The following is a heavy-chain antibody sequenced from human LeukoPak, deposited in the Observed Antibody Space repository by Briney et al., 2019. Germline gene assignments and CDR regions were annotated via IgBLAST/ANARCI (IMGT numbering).Heavy chain of an antibody. CDR3: ARGGVVPAASDY. V-gene: IGHV3-21*01. Sequence: GGSLRLSCAASGFTLSIYSMNWVRQAPGKGLEWVSSISSSSSYIYYADSVKGRFTISRDNAKNSLYLQMNSLRAEDTAVYYCARGGVVPAASDYWGQGTLVTVSS. D-gene: IGHD2-2*01. CDR2: ISSSSSYI. J-gene: IGHJ4*02. CDR1: GFTLSIYS.